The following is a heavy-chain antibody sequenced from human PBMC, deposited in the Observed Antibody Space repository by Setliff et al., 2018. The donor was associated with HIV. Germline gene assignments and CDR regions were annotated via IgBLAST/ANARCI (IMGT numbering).Heavy chain of an antibody. J-gene: IGHJ4*02. Sequence: ASVKVSCKASGYTFTSYGISWVRQAPGQGLEWMGWISAYNGNTDYARNLQGRLTMTTDTSTSTAFMELRSLRSDDTAVYYCARDPPSSGWYRADSWGQGTLVTVSS. D-gene: IGHD6-19*01. V-gene: IGHV1-18*01. CDR3: ARDPPSSGWYRADS. CDR2: ISAYNGNT. CDR1: GYTFTSYG.